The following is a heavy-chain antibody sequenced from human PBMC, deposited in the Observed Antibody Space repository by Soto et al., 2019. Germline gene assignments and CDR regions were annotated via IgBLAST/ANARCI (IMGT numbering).Heavy chain of an antibody. D-gene: IGHD2-15*01. CDR2: MNPNSGNT. V-gene: IGHV1-8*01. J-gene: IGHJ5*02. CDR1: GYTFTRYD. CDR3: ARGQWARYCSGGSCSGLPNWLDP. Sequence: ASVKVSCKASGYTFTRYDINWVRQATGQGLEWMGWMNPNSGNTGYAQKFQGRVTMTRNTSISTAYMELSSLRSEDTAVYYCARGQWARYCSGGSCSGLPNWLDPWGQGTLVT.